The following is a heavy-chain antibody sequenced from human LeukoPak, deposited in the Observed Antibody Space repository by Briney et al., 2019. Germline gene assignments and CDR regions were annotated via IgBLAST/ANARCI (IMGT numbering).Heavy chain of an antibody. Sequence: PSETLSLTCAVYGGSFSGYYWSWIRQPPGKGLEWIGEINHSGSTNYNPSHKSRVTISVDTSKNQFSLKLSSVTAADTAVYYCARSSSSWYVGYWGQGTLVTVSS. CDR3: ARSSSSWYVGY. V-gene: IGHV4-34*01. D-gene: IGHD6-13*01. CDR2: INHSGST. J-gene: IGHJ4*02. CDR1: GGSFSGYY.